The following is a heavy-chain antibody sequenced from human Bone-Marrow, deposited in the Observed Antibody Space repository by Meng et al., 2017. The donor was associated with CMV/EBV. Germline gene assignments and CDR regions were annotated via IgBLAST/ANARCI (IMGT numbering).Heavy chain of an antibody. CDR2: INPNSGGT. CDR3: ARVGVEYCSGGSCYSKAGYFDL. J-gene: IGHJ2*01. D-gene: IGHD2-15*01. V-gene: IGHV1-2*02. CDR1: GYTFTGYY. Sequence: ASVKVSCKASGYTFTGYYMHWVRQAPGQGLEWMGWINPNSGGTNYAQKFQGRVSMTRDTSISTAYMELSRLRSDDTAVYYCARVGVEYCSGGSCYSKAGYFDLWGRGTLVTVSS.